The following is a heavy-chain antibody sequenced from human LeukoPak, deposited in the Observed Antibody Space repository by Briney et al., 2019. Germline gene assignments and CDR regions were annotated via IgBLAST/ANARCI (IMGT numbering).Heavy chain of an antibody. Sequence: PGGSLRLSCAASGFTFSDYSMIWVRQAPGEGLEWVSYISSSSTYIYYADSVRGRFTISRDYAKNSLYLQMNSLRAEDTALYYCARVRDSYGYYYYMDVWGKGTTVTVSS. D-gene: IGHD5-18*01. CDR2: ISSSSTYI. J-gene: IGHJ6*03. V-gene: IGHV3-21*06. CDR3: ARVRDSYGYYYYMDV. CDR1: GFTFSDYS.